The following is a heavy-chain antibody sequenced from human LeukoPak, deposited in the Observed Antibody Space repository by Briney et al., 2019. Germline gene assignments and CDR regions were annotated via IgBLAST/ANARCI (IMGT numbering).Heavy chain of an antibody. Sequence: SETLSLTCSVSGAAIRSYFWSWIRQSPGKGLEWIGYVYDNDISNFNPSLESRVTILVDRSKSQFSLKLRSVTAADTAVYYCARGLVLATDDAFDIWGPGTMVTVSS. CDR3: ARGLVLATDDAFDI. D-gene: IGHD5-12*01. CDR1: GAAIRSYF. V-gene: IGHV4-59*01. CDR2: VYDNDIS. J-gene: IGHJ3*02.